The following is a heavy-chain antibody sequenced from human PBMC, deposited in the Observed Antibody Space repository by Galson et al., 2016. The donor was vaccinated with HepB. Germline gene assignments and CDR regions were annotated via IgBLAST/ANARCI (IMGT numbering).Heavy chain of an antibody. D-gene: IGHD1-1*01. CDR1: GFTFTNYG. Sequence: SLRLSCAASGFTFTNYGMHWVRQAPDKGLEWVALISYDGSQKYYADSVRGRFTISRDNSNTTLSLQMNSLRAEDTAAYYCARDFYTGATSNWFDPWGQGTLVTVSS. V-gene: IGHV3-30*03. CDR3: ARDFYTGATSNWFDP. CDR2: ISYDGSQK. J-gene: IGHJ5*02.